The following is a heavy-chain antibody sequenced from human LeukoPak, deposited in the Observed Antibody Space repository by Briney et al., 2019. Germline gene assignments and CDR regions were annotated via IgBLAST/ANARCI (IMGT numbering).Heavy chain of an antibody. Sequence: GGSLRPSCAASGFTFSSYAMHWVRQAPGKGLEYVSAISSNGGSTYYANSVKGRFTISRDNSKNTLYLQMGSLRAEDMAVYYCARGFSSNPDYWGQGTLVTVSS. CDR3: ARGFSSNPDY. CDR1: GFTFSSYA. J-gene: IGHJ4*02. D-gene: IGHD6-19*01. CDR2: ISSNGGST. V-gene: IGHV3-64*01.